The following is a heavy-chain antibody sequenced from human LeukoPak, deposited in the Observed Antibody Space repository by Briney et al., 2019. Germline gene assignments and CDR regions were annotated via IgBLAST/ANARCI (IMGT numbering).Heavy chain of an antibody. CDR2: IYYSGST. CDR3: ARGSVWFEELIDY. V-gene: IGHV4-59*02. D-gene: IGHD3-10*01. Sequence: PSETLSLTCTVSGGSVSSYYWSWIRQPPGKGLEWIGYIYYSGSTNYNPSLKSRVTISVDTSKNQFSLKLSSVTAADTAVYYLARGSVWFEELIDYWGQGTLVTVSS. CDR1: GGSVSSYY. J-gene: IGHJ4*02.